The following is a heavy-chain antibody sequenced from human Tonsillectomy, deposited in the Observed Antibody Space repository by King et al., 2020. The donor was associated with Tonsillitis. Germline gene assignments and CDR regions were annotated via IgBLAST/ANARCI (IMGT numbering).Heavy chain of an antibody. J-gene: IGHJ4*02. CDR2: FRNKANDYTT. CDR3: ARGFRSFDS. CDR1: GFTLSDHF. Sequence: VQLVESGGGLVQPGGSLRLSCATSGFTLSDHFMDWVRQPPGKGLEWIGRFRNKANDYTTAYAASVKGRFTVSRDDSKNTLYLHMNSLETEDTAVYFCARGFRSFDSWGQGTLVSVSS. V-gene: IGHV3-72*01.